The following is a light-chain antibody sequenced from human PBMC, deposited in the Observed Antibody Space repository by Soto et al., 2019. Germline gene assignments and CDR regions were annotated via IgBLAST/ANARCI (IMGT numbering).Light chain of an antibody. V-gene: IGKV3-11*01. CDR2: DAS. CDR3: QQRNSWPLT. CDR1: QSVGTY. J-gene: IGKJ5*01. Sequence: TQSPATLSLSPGERATLSCRASQSVGTYLVWYQQRYGQPPSLLIYDASNRATDVPVRFSGSGSGTDFTLTISSLEPEDVAVYYCQQRNSWPLTFGQGTRLEIK.